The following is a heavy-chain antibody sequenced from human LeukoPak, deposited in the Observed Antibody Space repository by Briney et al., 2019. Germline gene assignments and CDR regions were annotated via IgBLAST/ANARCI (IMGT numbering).Heavy chain of an antibody. D-gene: IGHD2-8*01. Sequence: SGTLSLTCGVSGGSISNTNWCSWVRRPPGQGLEWFGEISLTRLTHYNPSLERRATVSLAKSKRHLSLKLTSVTAADTAVYYCSRENGAFSPFGYWGEGILVTVLS. CDR1: GGSISNTNW. CDR2: ISLTRLT. V-gene: IGHV4-4*02. CDR3: SRENGAFSPFGY. J-gene: IGHJ4*02.